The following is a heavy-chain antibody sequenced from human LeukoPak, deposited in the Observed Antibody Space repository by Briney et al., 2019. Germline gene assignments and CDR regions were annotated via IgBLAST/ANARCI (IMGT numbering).Heavy chain of an antibody. V-gene: IGHV4-30-4*01. Sequence: SQTLSLTCTVSGDSISSGTPYWGWIRQPPGKGLEWIGYIYYNGNTYYNPSLKSRVSISADTSKSQFSLKLTSVTAADTAVYYCARDRGSGSGYYAYWYFDLWGRGTLVTVSS. D-gene: IGHD3-22*01. CDR1: GDSISSGTPY. J-gene: IGHJ2*01. CDR2: IYYNGNT. CDR3: ARDRGSGSGYYAYWYFDL.